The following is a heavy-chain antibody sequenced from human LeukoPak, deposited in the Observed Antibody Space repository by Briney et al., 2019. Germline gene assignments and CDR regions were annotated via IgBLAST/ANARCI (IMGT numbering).Heavy chain of an antibody. CDR3: ARAYYYDSRWFDP. V-gene: IGHV4-30-4*01. CDR1: GGSISSGDNY. J-gene: IGHJ5*02. Sequence: SETLSLTCTVSGGSISSGDNYWSWIRQPPGKGLEWIGYIYSSGSTYYNPSLKSRVTISIDTSRNQFSLKLSSVTAADTAVYFCARAYYYDSRWFDPWGQGTLVTVSS. D-gene: IGHD3-22*01. CDR2: IYSSGST.